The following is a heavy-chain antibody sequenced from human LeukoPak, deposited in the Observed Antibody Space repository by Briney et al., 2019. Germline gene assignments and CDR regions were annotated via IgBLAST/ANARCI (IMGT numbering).Heavy chain of an antibody. D-gene: IGHD2-15*01. CDR3: AKDLSYSYDI. V-gene: IGHV3-30*02. Sequence: GGSLRLSCIVSGSTINTYGFHWLRQAPGKGPEWLAFIGHDGNYKHYGDSMRGRFTISRDNSKNTVYLEMDSLRADDTALYRCAKDLSYSYDIWGQGTKVTVSS. J-gene: IGHJ3*02. CDR2: IGHDGNYK. CDR1: GSTINTYG.